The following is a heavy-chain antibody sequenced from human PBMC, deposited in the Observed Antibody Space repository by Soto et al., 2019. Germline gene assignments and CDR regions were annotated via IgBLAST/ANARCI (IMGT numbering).Heavy chain of an antibody. D-gene: IGHD3-10*01. V-gene: IGHV3-21*01. J-gene: IGHJ4*02. CDR2: ISSSSSYI. CDR3: ARDQAPHGSEEAGIGLDY. Sequence: EVQLVESGGGLVKPGGSLRLSCAASGFTFSSYSMNWVRQAPGKGLEWVSSISSSSSYIYYADSVKGRFNIARDNAKNSLYLQMNSLRAEDTAVSYCARDQAPHGSEEAGIGLDYWGQGTLVTVSS. CDR1: GFTFSSYS.